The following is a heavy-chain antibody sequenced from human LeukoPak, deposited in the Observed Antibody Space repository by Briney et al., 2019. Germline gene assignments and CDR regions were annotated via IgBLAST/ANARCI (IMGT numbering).Heavy chain of an antibody. CDR1: GSTFSKYD. V-gene: IGHV3-13*01. J-gene: IGHJ4*02. D-gene: IGHD4-17*01. CDR3: VKDRPRDGDFAFDY. Sequence: GGSLRLSCAASGSTFSKYDMHWVRQSIGKGLEWVSGIGSAGDTYYADSVKGRFTISRDNSKDTLYLQMNSLRAEDTAFYYCVKDRPRDGDFAFDYWGQGTLVTVSS. CDR2: IGSAGDT.